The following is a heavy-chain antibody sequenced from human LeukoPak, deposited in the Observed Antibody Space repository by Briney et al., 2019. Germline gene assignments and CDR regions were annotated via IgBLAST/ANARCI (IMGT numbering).Heavy chain of an antibody. D-gene: IGHD6-13*01. Sequence: QPGGSLRLSCTAAGLTFSSYAMSWVRQAPGKGLEWVSAISGSGGSTYYADSVRGRFTISRDNSKNTLYLQMNSLRAEDTAVYYCAKPIAAEHWGQGTLVTVSS. J-gene: IGHJ4*02. CDR3: AKPIAAEH. CDR1: GLTFSSYA. CDR2: ISGSGGST. V-gene: IGHV3-23*01.